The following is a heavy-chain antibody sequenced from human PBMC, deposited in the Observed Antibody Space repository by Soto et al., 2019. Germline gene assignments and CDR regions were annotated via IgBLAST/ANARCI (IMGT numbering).Heavy chain of an antibody. CDR1: GFTFNNYA. CDR3: AKSASDYYKLIDY. V-gene: IGHV3-23*01. CDR2: ISGSGPYT. Sequence: PGGSLRLSCAASGFTFNNYAMNWVRQAPGKGLEWVSGISGSGPYTYFADSVRGRFAISRDNSKNTLFLQMSSLRPEDTAIYYCAKSASDYYKLIDYWGQGTLVTVSS. J-gene: IGHJ4*02. D-gene: IGHD2-21*02.